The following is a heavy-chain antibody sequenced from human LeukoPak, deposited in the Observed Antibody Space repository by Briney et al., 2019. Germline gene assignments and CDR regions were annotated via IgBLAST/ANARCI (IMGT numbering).Heavy chain of an antibody. CDR3: ARPLGDSSGYYYGGAFDI. D-gene: IGHD3-22*01. Sequence: SETLSLTCTVSGGSISSYYWSWIRQPPGKGLEWIGYIYYSGSTNYNPSLKSRVTISVDTSKNQFSLKLSSVTAADTAVYYCARPLGDSSGYYYGGAFDIWGQGTMVTVSS. CDR1: GGSISSYY. CDR2: IYYSGST. V-gene: IGHV4-59*01. J-gene: IGHJ3*02.